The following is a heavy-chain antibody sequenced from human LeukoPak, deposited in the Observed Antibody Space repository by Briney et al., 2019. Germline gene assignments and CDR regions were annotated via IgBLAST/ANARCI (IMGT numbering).Heavy chain of an antibody. D-gene: IGHD2-2*01. V-gene: IGHV4-4*07. Sequence: SETLSLTCTVSGGSISSFYWSWIRQPAGKGLEWIGRIYTSGSTNYNPSLRSRVTMSVDTSKNQFSLKLSSVTAADTAVYYRARQYCSSTSCSYYFDYWGQGTLVTVSS. CDR2: IYTSGST. CDR1: GGSISSFY. CDR3: ARQYCSSTSCSYYFDY. J-gene: IGHJ4*02.